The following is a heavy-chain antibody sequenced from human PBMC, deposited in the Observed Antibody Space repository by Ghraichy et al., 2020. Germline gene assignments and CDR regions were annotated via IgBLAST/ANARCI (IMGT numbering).Heavy chain of an antibody. D-gene: IGHD3-22*01. CDR2: IYYSGST. Sequence: SETLSLTCTVSGGSISSSSYYWGWIRQPPGKGLEWIGSIYYSGSTYYNPSLKSRVTISVDTSKNQFSLKLSSVTAADTAVYYCATGDSSGYYNLVYWGQGTLVTVSS. CDR3: ATGDSSGYYNLVY. CDR1: GGSISSSSYY. V-gene: IGHV4-39*01. J-gene: IGHJ4*02.